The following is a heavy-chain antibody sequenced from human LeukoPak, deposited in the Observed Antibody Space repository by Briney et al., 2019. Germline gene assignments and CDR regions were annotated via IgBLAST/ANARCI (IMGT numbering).Heavy chain of an antibody. Sequence: GGSLRLSCAASGFTFSSYAMSWVRQAPGKGLEWVSAISGSGGSTYYADSVKGRFTISRDNSKITLYLQMNSLRAEDTAVYYCAKADRGSRTGWFDPWGQGTLVTVSS. V-gene: IGHV3-23*01. CDR1: GFTFSSYA. CDR3: AKADRGSRTGWFDP. J-gene: IGHJ5*02. D-gene: IGHD3-16*01. CDR2: ISGSGGST.